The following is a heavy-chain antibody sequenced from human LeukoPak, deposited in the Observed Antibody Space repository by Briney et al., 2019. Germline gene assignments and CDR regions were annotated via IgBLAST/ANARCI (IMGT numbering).Heavy chain of an antibody. V-gene: IGHV3-7*03. Sequence: GGSLRLSYAASGFTFSSYWMSWVRQAPGKGLEWVANIRKDGSQKYYVDSVEGRFTISRDNAKNSLYLQMNTLRADDTAVYYCTRVSGGYDVSDYWGQGTLVTVSS. CDR2: IRKDGSQK. J-gene: IGHJ4*02. CDR1: GFTFSSYW. D-gene: IGHD3-3*01. CDR3: TRVSGGYDVSDY.